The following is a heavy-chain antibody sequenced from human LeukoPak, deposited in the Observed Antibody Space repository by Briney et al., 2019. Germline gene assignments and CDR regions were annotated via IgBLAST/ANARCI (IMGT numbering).Heavy chain of an antibody. J-gene: IGHJ4*02. Sequence: SETLSLTCAVYGGSFSGYYWSWIRQPPGKGLEWIGEINHSGSTNYNPSLKSRVTISVDTSKNQFSLKLSSVTAADTAVYYCARGTYYYDSSGYYEEYYFDYWGQGTLVTVSS. CDR2: INHSGST. V-gene: IGHV4-34*01. D-gene: IGHD3-22*01. CDR3: ARGTYYYDSSGYYEEYYFDY. CDR1: GGSFSGYY.